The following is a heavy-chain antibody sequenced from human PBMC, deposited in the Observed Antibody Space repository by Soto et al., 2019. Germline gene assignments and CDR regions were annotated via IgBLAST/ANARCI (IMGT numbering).Heavy chain of an antibody. CDR1: GHTLTELS. CDR2: FDPEDGET. CDR3: ATDRMITFGGVIVMNAFDI. V-gene: IGHV1-24*01. D-gene: IGHD3-16*02. J-gene: IGHJ3*02. Sequence: ASVKVSCKVSGHTLTELSMHWVRQAPGKGLEWMGGFDPEDGETIYAQKFQGRVTMTEDTSTDTAYMELSSLRSEDTAVYYCATDRMITFGGVIVMNAFDIWGQGTMVTVSS.